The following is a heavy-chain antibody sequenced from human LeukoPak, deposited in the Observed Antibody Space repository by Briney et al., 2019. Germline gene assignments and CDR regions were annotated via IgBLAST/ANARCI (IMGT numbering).Heavy chain of an antibody. Sequence: SETLSLTCTVSGASISNYYWTWIRQPPGKGLEWIGYIYYSGSTNYRPSLKSRVTISVDTSKNQVSLRLRSVTAADTAVYYCARVSAYYYYYYMDVWGKGTTVTVSS. CDR3: ARVSAYYYYYYMDV. V-gene: IGHV4-59*12. CDR2: IYYSGST. J-gene: IGHJ6*03. CDR1: GASISNYY.